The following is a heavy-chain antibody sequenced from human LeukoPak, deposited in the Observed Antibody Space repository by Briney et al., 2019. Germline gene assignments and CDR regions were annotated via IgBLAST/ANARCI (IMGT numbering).Heavy chain of an antibody. J-gene: IGHJ4*02. CDR3: ARPDYYGSSGYFDY. Sequence: SSETLSLTCTVSGGSISSSSYYWGWIRQPPGKGLEWIGSIYYSGSHYYNPSLKRRVTISVDTSKNQFSLKLSSVTAADTAVYYCARPDYYGSSGYFDYWGQGTLVTVSS. CDR1: GGSISSSSYY. V-gene: IGHV4-39*01. CDR2: IYYSGSH. D-gene: IGHD3-22*01.